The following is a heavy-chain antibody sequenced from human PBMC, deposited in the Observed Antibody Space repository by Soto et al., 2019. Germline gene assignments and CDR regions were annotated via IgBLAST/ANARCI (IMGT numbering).Heavy chain of an antibody. CDR1: GFSLSANGVG. V-gene: IGHV2-5*02. CDR3: AKKGGGDYVLGY. CDR2: IYWDDSK. Sequence: QITLKESGPTLVKPTQTLTLTCTFSGFSLSANGVGVGWIRQPPGKALEWLALIYWDDSKEYSPSLKSRLTTTKDTSRNEVFLTMTNMDPVDTATYYCAKKGGGDYVLGYWCQGTLVTVSS. J-gene: IGHJ4*02. D-gene: IGHD4-17*01.